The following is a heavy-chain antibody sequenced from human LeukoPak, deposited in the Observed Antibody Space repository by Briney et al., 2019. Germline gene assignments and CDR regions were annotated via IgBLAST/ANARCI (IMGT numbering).Heavy chain of an antibody. Sequence: PGGSLRLSCADSGFTVNNNYMNWVRQAPGRGLEWVSILYRGGSSYYADSVRGRFTISRDSSTNTLFLQMHSLRVEDTAVYYCARDVVDGYNVWTFDYWGQGTLVTVSS. CDR2: LYRGGSS. J-gene: IGHJ4*02. CDR3: ARDVVDGYNVWTFDY. CDR1: GFTVNNNY. V-gene: IGHV3-53*01. D-gene: IGHD5-24*01.